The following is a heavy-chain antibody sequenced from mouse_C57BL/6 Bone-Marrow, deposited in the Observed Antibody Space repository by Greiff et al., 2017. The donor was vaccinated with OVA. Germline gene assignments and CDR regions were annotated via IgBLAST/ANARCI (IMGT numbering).Heavy chain of an antibody. CDR3: ARWATTVVNWYFDV. CDR2: INYDGSST. Sequence: VMLVESEGGLVQPGSSMKLSCTASGFTFSDYYMAWVRQVPEKGLEWVANINYDGSSTYYLDSLKSRFIISRDNAKNILYLQMSSLKSEDTATYYCARWATTVVNWYFDVWGTGTTVTVSS. V-gene: IGHV5-16*01. D-gene: IGHD1-1*01. CDR1: GFTFSDYY. J-gene: IGHJ1*03.